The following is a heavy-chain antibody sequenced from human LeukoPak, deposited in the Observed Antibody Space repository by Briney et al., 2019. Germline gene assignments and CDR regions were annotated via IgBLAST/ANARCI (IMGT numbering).Heavy chain of an antibody. J-gene: IGHJ4*02. CDR2: MNPNSGNT. D-gene: IGHD6-19*01. V-gene: IGHV1-8*01. Sequence: ASVKVSCKASGHTFTSYDINWVRQATGQGLEWMGWMNPNSGNTGYAQKFQGRVTMTRNTSISTAYMELSSLRSEDTAVYYCATEMPVASGGGLDYWGQGTLVTVSS. CDR1: GHTFTSYD. CDR3: ATEMPVASGGGLDY.